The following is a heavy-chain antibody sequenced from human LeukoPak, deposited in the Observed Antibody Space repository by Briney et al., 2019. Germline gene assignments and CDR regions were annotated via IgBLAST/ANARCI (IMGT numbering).Heavy chain of an antibody. CDR2: INPNSGGT. D-gene: IGHD3-22*01. CDR1: GYTFTGYY. V-gene: IGHV1-2*02. CDR3: ARDVTMIVVVTTRYNWFDP. Sequence: GASVKVSCKASGYTFTGYYMHWVRQAPGQGLEWMGWINPNSGGTNYAQKFQGRVTMTRDTSISTAYMELSRLRSDDTAVYYCARDVTMIVVVTTRYNWFDPWGQGTLVTVS. J-gene: IGHJ5*02.